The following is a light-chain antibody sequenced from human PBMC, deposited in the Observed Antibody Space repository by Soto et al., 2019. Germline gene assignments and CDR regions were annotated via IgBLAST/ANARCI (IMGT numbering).Light chain of an antibody. V-gene: IGKV1-9*01. CDR1: QDVSRY. CDR2: AAS. Sequence: DIQLTQSPSFLSASVGDRVTITCRASQDVSRYLAWYQQKPGKAPNLLIYAASTLRSGVPSRFSGSGSETEFTLTISSRQPEDVATYYCQQLNSYVFAFGPGTKVDIK. CDR3: QQLNSYVFA. J-gene: IGKJ3*01.